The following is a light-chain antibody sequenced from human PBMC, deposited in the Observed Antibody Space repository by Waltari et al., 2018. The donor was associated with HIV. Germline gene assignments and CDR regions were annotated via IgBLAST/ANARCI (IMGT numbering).Light chain of an antibody. CDR1: STNIGSNI. CDR3: AAWDDSLNGM. J-gene: IGLJ3*02. V-gene: IGLV1-44*01. Sequence: QSVLTQPPSVSGTPGQNVTLPCSGSSTNIGSNIVNWYQQLPGAAPKLLIYSNDQRPSGVPDRFSGSKSGTSASLAISGLQSADEADYYCAAWDDSLNGMFGGGTKLTV. CDR2: SND.